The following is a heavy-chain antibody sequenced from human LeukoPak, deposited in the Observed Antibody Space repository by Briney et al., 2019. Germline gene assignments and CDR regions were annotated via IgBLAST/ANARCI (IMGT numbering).Heavy chain of an antibody. J-gene: IGHJ2*01. CDR1: GGSFSGYY. CDR2: INHSGST. CDR3: ARDPRYQLLGFWYFDL. V-gene: IGHV4-34*01. D-gene: IGHD2-2*01. Sequence: SETLSLTCAVYGGSFSGYYWSWIRQPPGKGLEWIGEINHSGSTNYNPSLKSRVTISVDTSKNQISLKLTSVTAADTAVYYCARDPRYQLLGFWYFDLWGRGTLVTVSS.